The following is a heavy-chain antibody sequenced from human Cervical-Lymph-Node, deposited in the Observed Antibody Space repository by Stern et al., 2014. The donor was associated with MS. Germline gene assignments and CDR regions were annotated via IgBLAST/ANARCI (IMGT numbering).Heavy chain of an antibody. Sequence: DQLVESGGGAVQPGRSLRLSCATSGFTFSGYGMYWVRQAPGKGLEWVAISWADGTKEDYADSVKGRFTISRDNSKNALYLQMTSLRAEDTAVYYCARDDRTSWCGGMPHWGQGTLVTVSS. CDR3: ARDDRTSWCGGMPH. D-gene: IGHD1-26*01. J-gene: IGHJ4*02. V-gene: IGHV3-33*01. CDR2: SWADGTKE. CDR1: GFTFSGYG.